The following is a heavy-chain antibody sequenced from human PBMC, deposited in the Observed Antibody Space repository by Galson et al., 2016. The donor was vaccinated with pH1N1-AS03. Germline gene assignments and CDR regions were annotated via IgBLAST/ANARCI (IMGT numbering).Heavy chain of an antibody. CDR3: ARGILGDAVGLDS. J-gene: IGHJ4*02. D-gene: IGHD3-16*01. Sequence: SLRLSCAASGFTLRNYWMHWVRQAPGGGLVWVSRINTDETTTYYADSVEGRFAISRDIAKNTVYLQMNSLGPEETAVYYCARGILGDAVGLDSWGQGTLVTVSS. CDR1: GFTLRNYW. CDR2: INTDETTT. V-gene: IGHV3-74*01.